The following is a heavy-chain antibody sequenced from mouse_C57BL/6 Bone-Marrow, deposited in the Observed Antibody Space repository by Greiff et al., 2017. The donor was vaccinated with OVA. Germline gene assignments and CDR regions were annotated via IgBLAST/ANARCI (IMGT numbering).Heavy chain of an antibody. D-gene: IGHD1-3*01. J-gene: IGHJ4*01. CDR3: ARWSKAPYYAMDY. Sequence: QVQLQQSGAELMKPGASVKLSCKATGYTFTGYWIEWVKQRPGHGLEWIGEILPGSGSANYNEKFKGKATFTADTSSNSAYMQLSSLTTEDSAIYNSARWSKAPYYAMDYWGQGTSVTVSS. CDR2: ILPGSGSA. V-gene: IGHV1-9*01. CDR1: GYTFTGYW.